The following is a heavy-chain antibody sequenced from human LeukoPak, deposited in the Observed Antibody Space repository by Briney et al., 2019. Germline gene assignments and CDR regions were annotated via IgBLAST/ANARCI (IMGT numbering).Heavy chain of an antibody. CDR3: ARGPVLRYFDWFLNY. CDR2: IYPGDSDT. V-gene: IGHV5-51*01. CDR1: GYSFTSYW. Sequence: GESLKISCKGSGYSFTSYWIGWVRQMPGKGLEWMGIIYPGDSDTRYSPSFQGQVTISADKSISTAYLQWSSLKASDTAMYYCARGPVLRYFDWFLNYWGQGTLVTVSS. J-gene: IGHJ4*02. D-gene: IGHD3-9*01.